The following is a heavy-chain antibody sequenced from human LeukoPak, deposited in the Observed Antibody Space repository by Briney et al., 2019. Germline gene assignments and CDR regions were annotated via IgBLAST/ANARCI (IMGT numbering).Heavy chain of an antibody. CDR2: IKEGGSEK. CDR1: GXTFSSYW. D-gene: IGHD3-22*01. J-gene: IGHJ4*02. V-gene: IGHV3-7*04. CDR3: ARSSYYYDSSANY. Sequence: GGSLRLSCAASGXTFSSYWMSWVRQAPGKGLEWVANIKEGGSEKYYVDSVEGRFTISRDNARNSLYLQMNSLRVEDTAVYYCARSSYYYDSSANYWGQGTMVTVSS.